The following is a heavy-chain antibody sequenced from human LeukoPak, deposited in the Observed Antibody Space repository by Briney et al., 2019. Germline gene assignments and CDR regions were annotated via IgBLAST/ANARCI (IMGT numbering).Heavy chain of an antibody. CDR1: GFTFSSYA. D-gene: IGHD6-13*01. CDR3: ANVAAAVLNGVDY. Sequence: GESLRLSCAAPGFTFSSYAMSWVRQAPGKGLEWVSAISGSGGSTYYADSVKGRFTISRDNSKNTLYLQMNSLRAEDTAVYYCANVAAAVLNGVDYRGQGTLVTVSS. CDR2: ISGSGGST. V-gene: IGHV3-23*01. J-gene: IGHJ4*02.